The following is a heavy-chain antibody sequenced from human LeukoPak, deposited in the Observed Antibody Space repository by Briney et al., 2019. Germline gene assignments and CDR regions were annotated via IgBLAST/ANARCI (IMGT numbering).Heavy chain of an antibody. V-gene: IGHV3-30*18. J-gene: IGHJ6*02. CDR3: AKDREYDILTGYLRTPSMDV. CDR1: GFTFSSYG. D-gene: IGHD3-9*01. Sequence: GRSLRLSCAASGFTFSSYGMHWVRQAPGKGLEWVAVISYVGSNKYYADSVKGRFTISRDNSKNTLYLQMNSLRAEDTAVYYCAKDREYDILTGYLRTPSMDVWGQGTTVTVSS. CDR2: ISYVGSNK.